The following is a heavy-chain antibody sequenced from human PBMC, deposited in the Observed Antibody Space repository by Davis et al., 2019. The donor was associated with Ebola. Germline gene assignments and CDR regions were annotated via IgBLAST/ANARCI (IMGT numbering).Heavy chain of an antibody. CDR1: GFTFSSYS. J-gene: IGHJ6*03. V-gene: IGHV3-21*06. Sequence: PGGPLRPSCAASGFTFSSYSMNWVRQAPWKWLEWVSSIGSSSNYIYYADSVKGRFTISRDNAKNSLYLQMNSLRAEDTAVYYCASSPFSGNVFTGYQDKYYMDVWGKGTTVTVSS. CDR2: IGSSSNYI. CDR3: ASSPFSGNVFTGYQDKYYMDV. D-gene: IGHD3-9*01.